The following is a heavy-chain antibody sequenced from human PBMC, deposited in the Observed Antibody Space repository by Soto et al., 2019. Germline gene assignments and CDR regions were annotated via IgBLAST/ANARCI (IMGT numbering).Heavy chain of an antibody. Sequence: EVQLLESGGGLVQPGGSLRLSCTASGFTFKNCGMIWVRQAPGKGLEWVAAIIGTDTTNYADSVKGRFTISRDNSKDTLYLQMNGLRVEDTAIYYCAKGEALYSSHPWDSWCHGTRVTVSA. V-gene: IGHV3-23*01. CDR2: IIGTDTT. J-gene: IGHJ5*01. CDR1: GFTFKNCG. D-gene: IGHD3-22*01. CDR3: AKGEALYSSHPWDS.